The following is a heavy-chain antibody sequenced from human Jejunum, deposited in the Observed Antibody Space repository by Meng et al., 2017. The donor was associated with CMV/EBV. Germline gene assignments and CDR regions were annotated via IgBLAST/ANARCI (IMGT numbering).Heavy chain of an antibody. CDR1: GLTFGNYG. V-gene: IGHV3-7*01. CDR3: VKDINSGFYFTY. D-gene: IGHD1-26*01. CDR2: IKPDGTEQ. Sequence: GLTFGNYGMFWVRQAPGKGLEWVANIKPDGTEQHYVGSVRGRFTISRDNAKNSLYLQMNSLRVEDTAVYYCVKDINSGFYFTYWGQGTLVTVSS. J-gene: IGHJ4*02.